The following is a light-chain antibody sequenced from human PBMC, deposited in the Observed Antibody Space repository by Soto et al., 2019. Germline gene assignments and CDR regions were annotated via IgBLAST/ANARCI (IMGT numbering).Light chain of an antibody. J-gene: IGLJ1*01. V-gene: IGLV2-23*02. Sequence: QSALTQPASVSGSPGQSITISCTGTSSDVGSYNLISWYQQYPHKAPKLMIYEVNKRPSGVSSRFSGAKSGNTASLTISGLQAEDVADYYCRSYAGGTTFHVFGGGTKLTVL. CDR1: SSDVGSYNL. CDR2: EVN. CDR3: RSYAGGTTFHV.